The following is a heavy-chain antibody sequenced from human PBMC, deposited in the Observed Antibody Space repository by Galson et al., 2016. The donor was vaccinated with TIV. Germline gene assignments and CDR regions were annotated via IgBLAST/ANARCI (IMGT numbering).Heavy chain of an antibody. Sequence: SVKVSCKASGYTFTDYYIHWVRQAPGQGLEWMGWINPKSGDTKYAQKFEGRVTMTRDTSISTVFMELSSLISDDTAVFYCARELHIDYWGQGTLVTVSS. J-gene: IGHJ4*02. CDR3: ARELHIDY. CDR2: INPKSGDT. V-gene: IGHV1-2*02. CDR1: GYTFTDYY.